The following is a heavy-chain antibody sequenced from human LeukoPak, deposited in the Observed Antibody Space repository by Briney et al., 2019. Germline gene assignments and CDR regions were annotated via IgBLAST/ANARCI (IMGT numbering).Heavy chain of an antibody. J-gene: IGHJ4*02. CDR2: INPSGGST. CDR1: GYTFTSYY. Sequence: ASVRVSCKASGYTFTSYYMHWVRQAPGQGLEWMGIINPSGGSTSYAQKFQGRVTMTRDTSTSTVYMELSSLRSEDTAVYYCAADPGPRRFDYWGRGTLVTVSS. V-gene: IGHV1-46*01. CDR3: AADPGPRRFDY. D-gene: IGHD1-14*01.